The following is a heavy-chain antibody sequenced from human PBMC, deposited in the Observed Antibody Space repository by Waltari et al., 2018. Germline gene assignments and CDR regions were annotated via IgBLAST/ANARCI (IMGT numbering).Heavy chain of an antibody. D-gene: IGHD2-15*01. CDR2: IYYSGST. Sequence: QVQLQESGPGLVKPSETLSLTCTVSGGSISSHYWSWIRQPPGTGLEWIGYIYYSGSTNYNPSLKSRVTISVDTSKNQFSLKLSSVTAADTAVYYCASMRYCSGGSCYSGAFDIWGQGTMVTVSS. CDR3: ASMRYCSGGSCYSGAFDI. J-gene: IGHJ3*02. V-gene: IGHV4-59*11. CDR1: GGSISSHY.